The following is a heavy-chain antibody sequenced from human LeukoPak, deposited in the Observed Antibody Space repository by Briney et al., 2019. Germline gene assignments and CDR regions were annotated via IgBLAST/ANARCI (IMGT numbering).Heavy chain of an antibody. CDR2: IIPIFGTA. Sequence: SVKVSCKASGGTFSSYAISWVRQAPGQGLEWMGGIIPIFGTANYAQKFQGRVTITTDESTSTAYMELSSLRSEDTAVYYCARDLGVGTPVDAFDIWGQGTMVTVSS. D-gene: IGHD3-16*01. V-gene: IGHV1-69*05. J-gene: IGHJ3*02. CDR3: ARDLGVGTPVDAFDI. CDR1: GGTFSSYA.